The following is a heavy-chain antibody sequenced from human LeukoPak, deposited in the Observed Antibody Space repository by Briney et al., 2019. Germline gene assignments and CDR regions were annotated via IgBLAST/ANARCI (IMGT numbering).Heavy chain of an antibody. Sequence: SETLSLTCAVSGGSISSGGYSWSWIRQPPGKGLEWIGYIYHSGSTYYNPSLKSRVTISVDRSKNQFPLKLSSVTAADTAVYYCARASTYFDSWGQGTLVTVSS. CDR1: GGSISSGGYS. V-gene: IGHV4-30-2*01. CDR3: ARASTYFDS. CDR2: IYHSGST. D-gene: IGHD4-4*01. J-gene: IGHJ4*02.